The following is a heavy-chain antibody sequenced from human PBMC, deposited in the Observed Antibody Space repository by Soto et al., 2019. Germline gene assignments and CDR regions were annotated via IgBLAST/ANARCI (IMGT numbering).Heavy chain of an antibody. CDR3: AAVVGTSAFVGYLEY. CDR2: IIPALGIE. D-gene: IGHD6-19*01. V-gene: IGHV1-69*02. J-gene: IGHJ4*02. CDR1: GGTFTSFT. Sequence: QVLLVQSGTEVKKPGSSVKVSCKASGGTFTSFTLNWVRQAPGQGPEWMGRIIPALGIEDYAPKFQGKVTMTAATSTSTAHMETSSLRSDGTAVYYCAAVVGTSAFVGYLEYWGQGTLVTVSS.